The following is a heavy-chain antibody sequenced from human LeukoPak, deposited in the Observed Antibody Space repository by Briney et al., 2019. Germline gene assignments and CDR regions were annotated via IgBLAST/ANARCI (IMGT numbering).Heavy chain of an antibody. CDR1: GFTFSSYW. D-gene: IGHD6-13*01. Sequence: GGSLRLSCAASGFTFSSYWMSWVRQAPGKGLEWVSAVSISGDSTYYADSVKGRFTISRDNSKNTLYLQMNSLRVEDTAVYYCAKDHTSIWYEGGGNAFDIWGQGTMVTVSS. CDR2: VSISGDST. CDR3: AKDHTSIWYEGGGNAFDI. V-gene: IGHV3-23*01. J-gene: IGHJ3*02.